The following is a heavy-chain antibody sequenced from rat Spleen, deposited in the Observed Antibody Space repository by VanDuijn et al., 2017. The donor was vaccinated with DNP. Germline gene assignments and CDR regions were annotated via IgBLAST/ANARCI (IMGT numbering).Heavy chain of an antibody. Sequence: EVQLVESGGGLVQPGRSLKLSCAASGFTFSNYDMAWVRQAPTKGLEWVASISTSGGSTYYRDSVKGRFTVSRDNAKSTLYLQMDSLRSEDTATYYCARLMRGPLDYWGQGVMVTVSS. J-gene: IGHJ2*01. CDR2: ISTSGGST. CDR1: GFTFSNYD. V-gene: IGHV5-25*01. CDR3: ARLMRGPLDY. D-gene: IGHD1-11*01.